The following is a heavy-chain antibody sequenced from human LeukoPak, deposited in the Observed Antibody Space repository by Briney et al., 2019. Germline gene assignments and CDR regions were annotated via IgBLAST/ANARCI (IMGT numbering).Heavy chain of an antibody. Sequence: PGGSLRLSCAASGFTFSNYAMTWVRQAPGMGLEWVSVIYRGGNTFYADSVRGRFTISRDNSKNTLYLQMNSLRVEDTAVYYCARESLAAGAPLVAFDIWGQGTMVTVSS. V-gene: IGHV3-66*02. CDR3: ARESLAAGAPLVAFDI. J-gene: IGHJ3*02. D-gene: IGHD6-13*01. CDR1: GFTFSNYA. CDR2: IYRGGNT.